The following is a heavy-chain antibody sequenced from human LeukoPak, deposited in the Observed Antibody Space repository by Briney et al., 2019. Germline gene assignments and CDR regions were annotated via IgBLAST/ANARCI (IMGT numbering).Heavy chain of an antibody. J-gene: IGHJ4*02. Sequence: GGSLRLSCAASGFTFSDHYMTWIRQAPGKGLEWVSYISSTGSTIYYADSVKGRFTISRDNAKNSLYLQMNSLRAEDTAVYYCARDGGTLTSRFDYWGQGTLVTVSS. V-gene: IGHV3-11*04. CDR3: ARDGGTLTSRFDY. CDR1: GFTFSDHY. D-gene: IGHD4-11*01. CDR2: ISSTGSTI.